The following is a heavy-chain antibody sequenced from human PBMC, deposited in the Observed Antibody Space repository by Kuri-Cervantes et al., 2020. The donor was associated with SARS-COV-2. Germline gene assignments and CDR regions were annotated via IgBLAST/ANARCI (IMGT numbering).Heavy chain of an antibody. CDR3: ARLDYCTSTACLDY. CDR1: GASISSGNYC. J-gene: IGHJ4*02. D-gene: IGHD2-2*01. V-gene: IGHV4-61*09. Sequence: SETLSLTCTVSGASISSGNYCWSWIRQPAGKGLEWIGYVHTSGSTNYNPSLMSRVTISLDASKNQFSLKLSSVTAADTALYYCARLDYCTSTACLDYWGQGTLVTVSS. CDR2: VHTSGST.